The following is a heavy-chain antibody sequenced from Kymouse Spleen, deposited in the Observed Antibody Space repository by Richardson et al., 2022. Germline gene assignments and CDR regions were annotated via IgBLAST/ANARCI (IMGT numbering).Heavy chain of an antibody. CDR3: ARDRGYDFWSGYYDYYYYGMDV. CDR2: INSDGSST. D-gene: IGHD3-3*01. Sequence: EVQLVESGGGLVQPGGSLRLSCAASGFTFSSYWMHWVRQAPGKGLVWVSRINSDGSSTSYADSVKGRFTISRDNAKNTLYLQMNSLRAEDTAVYYCARDRGYDFWSGYYDYYYYGMDVWGQGTTVTVSS. CDR1: GFTFSSYW. J-gene: IGHJ6*02. V-gene: IGHV3-74*01.